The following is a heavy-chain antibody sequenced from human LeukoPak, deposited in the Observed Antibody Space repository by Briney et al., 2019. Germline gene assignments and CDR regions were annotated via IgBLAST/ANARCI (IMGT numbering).Heavy chain of an antibody. V-gene: IGHV1-2*02. Sequence: GASVKFSCKASGYTFTDYYMHWVRQAPGQGLEWMGCINPNIGGTLYAQKFQGRVTMTRDTSISPPYMELNRLRSDDTAVYYCARLRDTGLVYFDYWGQGTLVTVSS. J-gene: IGHJ4*02. CDR2: INPNIGGT. D-gene: IGHD5-18*01. CDR1: GYTFTDYY. CDR3: ARLRDTGLVYFDY.